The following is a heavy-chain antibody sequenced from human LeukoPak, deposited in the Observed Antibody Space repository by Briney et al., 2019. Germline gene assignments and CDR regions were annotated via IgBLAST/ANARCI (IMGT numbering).Heavy chain of an antibody. CDR2: TRNKANSYTT. V-gene: IGHV3-72*01. D-gene: IGHD7-27*01. Sequence: PGGSLRLSCAASGFTVSSNYMSWVRQAPGKGLEWVGRTRNKANSYTTEYAASVKGRFTISRDDSKNSLYLQMNSLKTEDTAVYYCTRPSTGAFRYLEVWGRGTLVTVSS. CDR1: GFTVSSNY. J-gene: IGHJ2*01. CDR3: TRPSTGAFRYLEV.